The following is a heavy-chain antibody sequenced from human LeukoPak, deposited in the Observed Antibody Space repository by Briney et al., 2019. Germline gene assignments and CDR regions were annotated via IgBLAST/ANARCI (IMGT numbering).Heavy chain of an antibody. V-gene: IGHV4-61*02. CDR2: IYTSGST. J-gene: IGHJ3*02. CDR1: GGSISSGSYY. D-gene: IGHD3-10*01. Sequence: PSETLSLTCTVSGGSISSGSYYWSWIRQPGGKGLEWIGRIYTSGSTNYNPSLKSRVTISVDTSKNQFSLKPSSVTAADTAVYYCARHGRYYGSGSYYKGAFDIWGQGTMVTVSS. CDR3: ARHGRYYGSGSYYKGAFDI.